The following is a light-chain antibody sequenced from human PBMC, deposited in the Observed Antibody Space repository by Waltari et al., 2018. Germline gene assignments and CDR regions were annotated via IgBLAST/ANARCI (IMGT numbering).Light chain of an antibody. Sequence: EIVLTQSPATLSLSPGQRGTLSCRASQSVGVNLAWYQQKPGQAPRLLIYDASNRATGIPARFSGSGSGTDFTLTITGLEPEDFAVYYCQQRRTWPSITFGQGTRLEI. CDR1: QSVGVN. CDR2: DAS. V-gene: IGKV3-11*01. J-gene: IGKJ5*01. CDR3: QQRRTWPSIT.